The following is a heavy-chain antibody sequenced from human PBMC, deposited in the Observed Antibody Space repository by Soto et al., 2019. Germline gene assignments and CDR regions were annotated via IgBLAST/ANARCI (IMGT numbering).Heavy chain of an antibody. Sequence: QVQRVQSGAEVKKPGASVKVSGKASGYNFMRYGFTWVRQAPGQGLEWMGWINMDNGETKYPQKIQGRVTMTTDTSKSTVYMEMRSLTSDDTAVYYCARWISGGYSDWFAPWGHGTLVTVSS. CDR1: GYNFMRYG. J-gene: IGHJ5*02. D-gene: IGHD1-26*01. CDR3: ARWISGGYSDWFAP. CDR2: INMDNGET. V-gene: IGHV1-18*04.